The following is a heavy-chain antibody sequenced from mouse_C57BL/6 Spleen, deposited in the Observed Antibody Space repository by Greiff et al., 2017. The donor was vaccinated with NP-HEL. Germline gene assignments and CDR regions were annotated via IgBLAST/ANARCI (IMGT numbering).Heavy chain of an antibody. V-gene: IGHV3-6*01. CDR3: ARLFTTGEDY. CDR1: GYSITSGYY. D-gene: IGHD1-1*01. J-gene: IGHJ2*01. CDR2: ISYDGSN. Sequence: EVQLQESGPGLVKPSQSLSLTCSVTGYSITSGYYWNWIRQFPGNKLEWMGYISYDGSNNYNPSLKNRISITRDTSKNQFFLKLNSVTTEDTATYYCARLFTTGEDYWGQGTTLTVSS.